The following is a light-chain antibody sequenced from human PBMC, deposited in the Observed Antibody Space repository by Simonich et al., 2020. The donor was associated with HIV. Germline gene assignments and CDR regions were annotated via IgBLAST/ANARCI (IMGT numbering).Light chain of an antibody. Sequence: QSALTQPPSASGSPGQSVTISCTGTSSDVGGYNYVSWYQQHPGKAPKLIIYEVSKRPPGVPDRFSGSKSGNTASLTVSWLRAEDEADYYCSSYAGSNNLVFGGGTKLTVL. J-gene: IGLJ3*02. CDR1: SSDVGGYNY. CDR2: EVS. CDR3: SSYAGSNNLV. V-gene: IGLV2-8*01.